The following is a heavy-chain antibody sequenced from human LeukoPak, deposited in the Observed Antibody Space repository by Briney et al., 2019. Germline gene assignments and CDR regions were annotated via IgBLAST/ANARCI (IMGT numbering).Heavy chain of an antibody. Sequence: GGSLRLSCAASGFTFSSYSMNWVRQAPGKGPEWVSSISSSSSYIYYADSVKGRFTISRDNAKNSLYLQMNSLRAEDTAVYYCARGTTVTPSSPIDYWGQGTLVTVSS. J-gene: IGHJ4*02. CDR3: ARGTTVTPSSPIDY. CDR2: ISSSSSYI. CDR1: GFTFSSYS. D-gene: IGHD4-17*01. V-gene: IGHV3-21*01.